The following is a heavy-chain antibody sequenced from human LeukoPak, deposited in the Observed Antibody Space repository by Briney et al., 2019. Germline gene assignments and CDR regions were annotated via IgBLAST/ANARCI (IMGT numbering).Heavy chain of an antibody. V-gene: IGHV4-39*07. D-gene: IGHD3-22*01. Sequence: ASETLSLTCTVSGGSFSSSSYYWGWIRQPPGKGLEWIGSIYYSGSTYYNPSLKSRVTISVDTSKNQFSLKLSSVTAADTAVYYCARGKRYYYDSSGYQGSTNFDYWGQGTLVTVSS. CDR1: GGSFSSSSYY. CDR2: IYYSGST. J-gene: IGHJ4*02. CDR3: ARGKRYYYDSSGYQGSTNFDY.